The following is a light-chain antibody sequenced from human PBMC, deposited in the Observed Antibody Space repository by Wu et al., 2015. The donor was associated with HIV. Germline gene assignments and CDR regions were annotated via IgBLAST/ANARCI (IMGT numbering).Light chain of an antibody. J-gene: IGKJ5*01. Sequence: EIVLTQSPATLSLSPGERATLSCRASQSVSNYLAWYQQKLGQAPRLLIHGASSRATGVPARFSGTGSGTDFTLTISSLEPDDFAVYYCQQRNIWPLTFGQGTRLXIK. CDR2: GAS. CDR1: QSVSNY. V-gene: IGKV3-11*01. CDR3: QQRNIWPLT.